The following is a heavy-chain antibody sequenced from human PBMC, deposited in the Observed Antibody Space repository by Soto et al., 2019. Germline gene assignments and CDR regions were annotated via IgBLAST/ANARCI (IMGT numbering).Heavy chain of an antibody. D-gene: IGHD3-16*02. CDR1: GGSISSYY. J-gene: IGHJ4*02. Sequence: PSETLSLTCTVSGGSISSYYWSWIRQPPGKGLEWIGYIYYSGSTNYNPSLKSRVTISVDTSKNQFSLKLSSVTAADTAVYYCAREGVGYIWGSYRYHYFDYWGQGALVTVSS. V-gene: IGHV4-59*01. CDR2: IYYSGST. CDR3: AREGVGYIWGSYRYHYFDY.